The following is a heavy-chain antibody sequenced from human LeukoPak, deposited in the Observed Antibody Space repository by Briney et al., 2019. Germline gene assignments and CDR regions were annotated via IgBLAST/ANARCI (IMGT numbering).Heavy chain of an antibody. CDR1: GGSISSGDYY. CDR3: ARVRRSDNWFGDMFDP. J-gene: IGHJ5*02. V-gene: IGHV4-30-4*01. CDR2: IYYSGSA. Sequence: SQTLSLTCTVSGGSISSGDYYWSWIRQPPGKGLEWIGYIYYSGSAYYNPSLKSRVTISVDTSKNQFSLKLSSVTAADTAVYYCARVRRSDNWFGDMFDPWGQGTLVTVSS. D-gene: IGHD3-10*01.